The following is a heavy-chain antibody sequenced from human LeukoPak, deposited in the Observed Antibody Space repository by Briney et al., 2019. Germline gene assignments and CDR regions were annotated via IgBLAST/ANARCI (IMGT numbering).Heavy chain of an antibody. Sequence: SETLSLTCTVSGYSISSGYYWGWIRQPPGKGLEWIGYIYYSGSTNYNPSLKSRVSMSVGTSKIQFPLKLSSVTAADTAVYYCARGNYYDPTTYYRAFDIWGQGTMVTVSS. CDR3: ARGNYYDPTTYYRAFDI. D-gene: IGHD3-22*01. J-gene: IGHJ3*02. CDR1: GYSISSGYY. V-gene: IGHV4-38-2*02. CDR2: IYYSGST.